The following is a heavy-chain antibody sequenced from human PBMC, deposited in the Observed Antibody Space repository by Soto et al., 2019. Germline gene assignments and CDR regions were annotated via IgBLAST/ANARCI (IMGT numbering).Heavy chain of an antibody. CDR1: GFSLSTSGVG. CDR2: IYWDDDK. Sequence: QITLKESGPTLVKPTQTLTLNCTFSGFSLSTSGVGVGWIRQPPGKALEWLALIYWDDDKRYSPSLKSRLTITKDTSKNQVVLTMTNMDPVDTATYYCAHRRGYYDSSGYWFDPSGQGTLVTVSS. J-gene: IGHJ5*02. V-gene: IGHV2-5*02. D-gene: IGHD3-22*01. CDR3: AHRRGYYDSSGYWFDP.